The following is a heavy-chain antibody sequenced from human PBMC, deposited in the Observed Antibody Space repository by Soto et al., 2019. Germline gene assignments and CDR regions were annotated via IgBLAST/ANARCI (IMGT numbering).Heavy chain of an antibody. CDR2: INHSGST. J-gene: IGHJ4*02. CDR1: GGSFSGYY. V-gene: IGHV4-34*01. CDR3: ARARSLLVVDWLLSSAERFDY. Sequence: QVQLQQWGAGLLKPSETLSLTCAVYGGSFSGYYWSWIRQPPGKGLEWIGEINHSGSTNYNPSLKSRVTRSVDTSKNQFSLKLSSVTAADTAVYYCARARSLLVVDWLLSSAERFDYWGQGTLVTVSS. D-gene: IGHD3-9*01.